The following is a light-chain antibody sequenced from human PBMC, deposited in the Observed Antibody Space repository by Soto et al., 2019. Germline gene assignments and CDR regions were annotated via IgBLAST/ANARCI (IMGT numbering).Light chain of an antibody. J-gene: IGLJ2*01. V-gene: IGLV1-40*01. CDR2: SNS. CDR3: QSYDSGLSGPVV. Sequence: QSVLTQPPSASGTPGQRVTFSCSGSSSNIGGNTVSWFQHLPRTAPKLLIYSNSNRPSGVPDRFSGSKSGTSASLAITGLQAEDEADYYCQSYDSGLSGPVVFGGGTKVTVL. CDR1: SSNIGGNT.